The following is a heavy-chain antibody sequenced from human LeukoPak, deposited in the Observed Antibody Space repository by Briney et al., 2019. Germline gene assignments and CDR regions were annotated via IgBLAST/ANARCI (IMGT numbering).Heavy chain of an antibody. J-gene: IGHJ4*02. CDR3: ATSTNIAVIDY. Sequence: SETLSLTCSVSGVSISSTSNQWGWIRQPPGKGLEWIGSIYYSGNTHYNPSLKSRVTISSDTTNHQFSLKLHSVTTADTAVYYCATSTNIAVIDYWGQGTLVTISS. V-gene: IGHV4-39*01. CDR2: IYYSGNT. CDR1: GVSISSTSNQ. D-gene: IGHD2/OR15-2a*01.